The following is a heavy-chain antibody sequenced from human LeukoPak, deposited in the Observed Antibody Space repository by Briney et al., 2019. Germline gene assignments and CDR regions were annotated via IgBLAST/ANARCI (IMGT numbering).Heavy chain of an antibody. V-gene: IGHV3-30-3*01. CDR1: GFTFSSYA. CDR2: ISYDGSNK. Sequence: GGSLRLSCAASGFTFSSYAMHWVRQAPGKGLEWVAVISYDGSNKYYADSVKGRFTISRDNSKNTLYLQMNSLRAEDTAVYYCARDRSSWHETPTFDYWGQGTLVTVSS. CDR3: ARDRSSWHETPTFDY. D-gene: IGHD6-13*01. J-gene: IGHJ4*02.